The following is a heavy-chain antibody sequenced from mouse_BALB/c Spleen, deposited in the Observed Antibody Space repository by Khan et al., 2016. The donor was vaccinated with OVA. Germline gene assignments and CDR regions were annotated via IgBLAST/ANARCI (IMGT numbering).Heavy chain of an antibody. D-gene: IGHD2-1*01. V-gene: IGHV5-9-1*01. Sequence: EVELVESGGGLVEPGGSLKLSCTASGFTFSSFVMSWVRQTPEKRLEWVATISSAATYTYYPDSVKGRFTISRDNANNTLYLQMNRLRSDDTAIYYCANGNYGWFAYWGQGTLVTVST. J-gene: IGHJ3*01. CDR2: ISSAATYT. CDR3: ANGNYGWFAY. CDR1: GFTFSSFV.